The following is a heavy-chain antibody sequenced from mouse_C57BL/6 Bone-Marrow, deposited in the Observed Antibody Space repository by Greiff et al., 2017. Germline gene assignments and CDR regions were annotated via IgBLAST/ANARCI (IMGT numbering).Heavy chain of an antibody. D-gene: IGHD1-1*01. Sequence: EVQGVESGGGLVKPGGSLKLSCAASGFTFSSYAMSWVRQTPEKRLEWVATISDGGSYTYYPDNVKGRFTISRDNAKNNLYLQMSHLKSEDTAMYYCARGGSAAYWGQGTLVTVSA. V-gene: IGHV5-4*01. CDR1: GFTFSSYA. CDR2: ISDGGSYT. J-gene: IGHJ3*01. CDR3: ARGGSAAY.